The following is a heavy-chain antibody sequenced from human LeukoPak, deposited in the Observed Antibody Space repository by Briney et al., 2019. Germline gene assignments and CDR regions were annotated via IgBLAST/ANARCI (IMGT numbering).Heavy chain of an antibody. J-gene: IGHJ6*03. CDR2: ISGSSSTI. D-gene: IGHD1-26*01. CDR3: ARAPRWELLMGYYYMDV. V-gene: IGHV3-48*04. CDR1: GFTFSSYS. Sequence: PGGSLRLSCAASGFTFSSYSMNWVRQAPGKGLEWVSYISGSSSTIYYADSVKGRFTISRDNAKNSLYLQMNSLRAEDTAVYYCARAPRWELLMGYYYMDVWGKGPRSPSP.